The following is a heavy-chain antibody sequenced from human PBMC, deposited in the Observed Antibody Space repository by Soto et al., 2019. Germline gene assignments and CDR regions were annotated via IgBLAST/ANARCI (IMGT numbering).Heavy chain of an antibody. D-gene: IGHD2-15*01. V-gene: IGHV1-69*01. J-gene: IGHJ5*02. CDR3: ARDLGGCSAGSCRYNWFDP. CDR1: GGTLSSSA. CDR2: IIPIYGTV. Sequence: QVQLVQSGAEVKKPGSSVKVSCKASGGTLSSSAISWVRQAPGQGLEWMGGIIPIYGTVNYAEKFQGRVTITADESTSTAYMELSSLRSEDTAIYYCARDLGGCSAGSCRYNWFDPWGQGTLVTVSS.